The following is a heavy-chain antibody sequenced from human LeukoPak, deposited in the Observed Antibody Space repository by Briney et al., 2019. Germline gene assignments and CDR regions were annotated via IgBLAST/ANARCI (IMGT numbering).Heavy chain of an antibody. D-gene: IGHD6-13*01. CDR1: GFTFSSYS. V-gene: IGHV3-21*06. CDR2: ISGDSRYI. J-gene: IGHJ4*02. CDR3: ARGPFSSSWSEFDY. Sequence: GGSLRLSCAASGFTFSSYSMNWVRQAPGKGLEWVSCISGDSRYIYYADSVKGRSTISRDNAQNSLYLHMNSLRAEDTAVYYCARGPFSSSWSEFDYWGQGTLVTVSS.